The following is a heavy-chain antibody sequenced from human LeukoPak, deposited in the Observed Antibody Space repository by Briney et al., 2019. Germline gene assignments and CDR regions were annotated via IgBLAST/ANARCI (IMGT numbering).Heavy chain of an antibody. CDR2: ISAYNGNT. Sequence: ASVTVSCKASGYTFTSYGISWVRQAPGQGLEWLGWISAYNGNTNYAQKLQGRVTMTTDTSTSTAYMELRSLRSDDTAVYYCARGERKKVATILFDYWGQGTLVTVSS. J-gene: IGHJ4*02. CDR3: ARGERKKVATILFDY. CDR1: GYTFTSYG. V-gene: IGHV1-18*04. D-gene: IGHD5-12*01.